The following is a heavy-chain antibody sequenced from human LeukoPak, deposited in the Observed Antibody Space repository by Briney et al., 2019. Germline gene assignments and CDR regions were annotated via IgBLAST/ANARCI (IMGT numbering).Heavy chain of an antibody. V-gene: IGHV3-7*03. D-gene: IGHD6-13*01. CDR3: AKDAGSSSWYYFDY. Sequence: GGSLRLSCAASGFTFSSYWMNWVRQAPGKGLEWVANINRDGSGNYYVDSVKGRFTISRDNAKNSLYLQMNSLRAEDMALYYCAKDAGSSSWYYFDYWGQGTLVTVSS. CDR1: GFTFSSYW. J-gene: IGHJ4*02. CDR2: INRDGSGN.